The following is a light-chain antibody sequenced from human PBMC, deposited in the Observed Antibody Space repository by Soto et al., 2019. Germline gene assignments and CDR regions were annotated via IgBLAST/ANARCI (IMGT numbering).Light chain of an antibody. J-gene: IGKJ2*01. CDR2: GAS. CDR1: QTVSTN. CDR3: QQYNNWLYT. Sequence: ERVMTQSPATLSVSPGERATLSCRASQTVSTNLAWYQLKPGQAPRLLIYGASTRATGVPARFSGSGSGTEFTLTISSRQSEDFAVYYCQQYNNWLYTFGQGTKVEIK. V-gene: IGKV3-15*01.